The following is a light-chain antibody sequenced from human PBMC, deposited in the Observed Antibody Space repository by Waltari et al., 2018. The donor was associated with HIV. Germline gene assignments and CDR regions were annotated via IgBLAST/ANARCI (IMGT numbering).Light chain of an antibody. CDR1: ALPKQY. Sequence: SYELTQPPSVSVSHGQTARITCSGDALPKQYAYWYQQKAGQAPVLVIYKDSERPSGIPERFSGSSSGTTVTLTISGVQAEDEADYYCESADSSLWVFGGGTKLTVL. CDR2: KDS. CDR3: ESADSSLWV. V-gene: IGLV3-25*03. J-gene: IGLJ3*02.